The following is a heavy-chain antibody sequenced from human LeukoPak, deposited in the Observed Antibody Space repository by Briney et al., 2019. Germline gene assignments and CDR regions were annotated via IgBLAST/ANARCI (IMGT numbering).Heavy chain of an antibody. CDR3: ARASGTMVRGGVDY. CDR2: IYYSGST. Sequence: PSETLSLTCTVPGGSISSSSYYWGWISQPPGKGMEWIGSIYYSGSTYYNPSLKSRVTISVDTSKNQFSLKLSSVTAAETAVYYCARASGTMVRGGVDYWGQGTLVTVSS. CDR1: GGSISSSSYY. V-gene: IGHV4-39*01. J-gene: IGHJ4*02. D-gene: IGHD3-10*01.